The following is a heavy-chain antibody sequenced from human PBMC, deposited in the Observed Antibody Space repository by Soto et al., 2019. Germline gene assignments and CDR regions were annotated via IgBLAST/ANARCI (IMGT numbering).Heavy chain of an antibody. D-gene: IGHD6-13*01. J-gene: IGHJ4*02. Sequence: SETLSLSCAVSGYSISSGYYWGCIRQPPGKGLEWIGSIYHSGSTYYNPSLKSRVTISVDTSKNQFSLKLSSVTAADTAVYYCARDGSSSPLGYWGQGTLVTVSS. V-gene: IGHV4-38-2*02. CDR3: ARDGSSSPLGY. CDR2: IYHSGST. CDR1: GYSISSGYY.